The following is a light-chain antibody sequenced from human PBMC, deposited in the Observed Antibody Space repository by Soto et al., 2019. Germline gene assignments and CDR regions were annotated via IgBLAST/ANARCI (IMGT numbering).Light chain of an antibody. J-gene: IGKJ4*01. V-gene: IGKV1-9*01. CDR3: QHVYSYPLT. Sequence: DVQLTQSPSFLSASVGDRVTITCRANRGIKHYVAWYQQKPGKAPKCLIYAASTLQSGVPSRFSGSGNWAEFTLTISSLQPEDFATYYCQHVYSYPLTFGGGTRVEI. CDR1: RGIKHY. CDR2: AAS.